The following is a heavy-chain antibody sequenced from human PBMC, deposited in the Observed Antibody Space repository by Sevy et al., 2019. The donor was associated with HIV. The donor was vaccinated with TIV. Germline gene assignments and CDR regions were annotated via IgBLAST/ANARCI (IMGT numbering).Heavy chain of an antibody. D-gene: IGHD6-19*01. CDR3: VRAIQSDGSF. V-gene: IGHV3-7*01. Sequence: GGSLRLSCVASGFNLENFWMNWVRQAPGKGGEWVANIRQDGSEIYYVASVKGRFTISRDNARNLVYLQMNSLRVEDTALYYCVRAIQSDGSFWGQGALVTVSS. J-gene: IGHJ4*02. CDR1: GFNLENFW. CDR2: IRQDGSEI.